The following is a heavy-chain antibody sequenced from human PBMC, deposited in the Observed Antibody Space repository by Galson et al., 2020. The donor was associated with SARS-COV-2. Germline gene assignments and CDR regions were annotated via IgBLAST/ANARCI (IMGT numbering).Heavy chain of an antibody. CDR3: ANLGHWSDY. CDR2: ISWNSGSI. V-gene: IGHV3-9*01. J-gene: IGHJ4*02. Sequence: GGSLRLSCAASGFTFDDYAMHWVQQAPGKGLEWVSGISWNSGSIGYADSVKGRFTISRDNAKNSLYLQMNSLRAEDTALYYCANLGHWSDYWGQGTLVTVSS. CDR1: GFTFDDYA. D-gene: IGHD3-3*01.